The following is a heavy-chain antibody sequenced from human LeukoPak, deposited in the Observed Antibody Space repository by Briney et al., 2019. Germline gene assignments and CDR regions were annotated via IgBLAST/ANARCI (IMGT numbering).Heavy chain of an antibody. J-gene: IGHJ3*02. V-gene: IGHV1-2*02. CDR1: GYTFTGYY. CDR3: ARDRWVTTFYDAFDI. CDR2: INPNSGGT. Sequence: ASVKVTCKASGYTFTGYYMHWVRQAPGQGLEWMGWINPNSGGTNYAQKFQGRVTMTRDTSISTAYMELSRLRSDDTAVYYCARDRWVTTFYDAFDIWGQGTMVTVSS. D-gene: IGHD2/OR15-2a*01.